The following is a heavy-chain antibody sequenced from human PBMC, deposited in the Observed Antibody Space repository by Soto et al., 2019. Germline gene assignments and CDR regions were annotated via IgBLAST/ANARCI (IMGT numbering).Heavy chain of an antibody. D-gene: IGHD2-21*01. CDR2: ITSNGGNT. CDR3: ARRIPFGYGMDV. J-gene: IGHJ6*02. CDR1: GFTFSSYA. V-gene: IGHV3-64*01. Sequence: EVQLVESGGGLVQPGGSLRLSCAASGFTFSSYAMHWVRQAPGKGLECVSAITSNGGNTDYASSVKGRFTISRGNSKNTLYLQMGSLRAEDMAVYYCARRIPFGYGMDVWGQGTTVTVSS.